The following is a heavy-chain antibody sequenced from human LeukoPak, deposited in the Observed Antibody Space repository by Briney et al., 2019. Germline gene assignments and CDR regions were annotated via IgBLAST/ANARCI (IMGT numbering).Heavy chain of an antibody. J-gene: IGHJ6*03. D-gene: IGHD3-16*01. CDR1: GGSFSGYY. CDR2: INDSGST. V-gene: IGHV4-34*01. CDR3: ARVKDPGGYYYYYYMDV. Sequence: SETLSLTCAVYGGSFSGYYWSWIRQPPGKGLEWIGEINDSGSTKYNPSLKSRVTISIDTSKNQFSLKVTSVTAADTAVYYCARVKDPGGYYYYYYMDVWGKGTTVTVSS.